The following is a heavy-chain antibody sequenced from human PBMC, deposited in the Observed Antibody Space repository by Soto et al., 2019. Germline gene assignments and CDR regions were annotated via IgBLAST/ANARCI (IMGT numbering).Heavy chain of an antibody. Sequence: EVQLVESGGGLVQPGGSLRLSCVVSGFTVSSNYMSWVRQAPGKGLEWVSVIYSGGSTYYADSVKGRFTISRDNSKNTLYLQMIRLRAEYTAVYYYAREQYYWGQGTLVTVSS. D-gene: IGHD4-4*01. J-gene: IGHJ4*02. CDR1: GFTVSSNY. V-gene: IGHV3-66*01. CDR2: IYSGGST. CDR3: AREQYY.